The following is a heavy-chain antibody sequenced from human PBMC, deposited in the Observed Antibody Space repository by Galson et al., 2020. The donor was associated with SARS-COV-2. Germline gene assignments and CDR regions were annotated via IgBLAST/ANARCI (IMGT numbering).Heavy chain of an antibody. J-gene: IGHJ2*01. CDR3: ARLASLVVADWYFDL. D-gene: IGHD2-15*01. CDR2: IYHSGST. V-gene: IGHV4-38-2*01. Sequence: SETLSLTCAVSGYSISSGYYWGWLRQPPGKGLEWIGSIYHSGSTYYNPSLKSRVTISVDTSKNQFSLKLSSVTAADTAVYYCARLASLVVADWYFDLWGRGTLVTVSS. CDR1: GYSISSGYY.